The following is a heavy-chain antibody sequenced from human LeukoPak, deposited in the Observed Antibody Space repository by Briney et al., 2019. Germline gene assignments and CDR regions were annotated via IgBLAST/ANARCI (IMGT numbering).Heavy chain of an antibody. V-gene: IGHV3-13*01. CDR3: ARVVKVPEGAWFDP. D-gene: IGHD1-1*01. J-gene: IGHJ5*02. CDR2: IGTAGDT. CDR1: GFTFSSYD. Sequence: PGGSLRLSCAASGFTFSSYDMHWVRQATGKVLEWVSAIGTAGDTYYPGSVKGRFTISRENAKNSLYLQMNSLRAGDTAVYYCARVVKVPEGAWFDPWGQGTLVTVSS.